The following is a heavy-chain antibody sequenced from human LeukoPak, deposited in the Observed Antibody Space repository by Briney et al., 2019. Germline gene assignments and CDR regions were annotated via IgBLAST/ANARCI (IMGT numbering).Heavy chain of an antibody. V-gene: IGHV3-74*03. J-gene: IGHJ5*02. D-gene: IGHD6-13*01. CDR1: GFTFSSYW. CDR2: IYSDGSSY. CDR3: AKDTLLVPDNWFDP. Sequence: GGSLRLSCAASGFTFSSYWMHWVRQAPGKGLVWVSRIYSDGSSYTADSVKGRFTISRDNAKDTLYLQMNSLRAEDTAVYYCAKDTLLVPDNWFDPWGQGTLVTVSS.